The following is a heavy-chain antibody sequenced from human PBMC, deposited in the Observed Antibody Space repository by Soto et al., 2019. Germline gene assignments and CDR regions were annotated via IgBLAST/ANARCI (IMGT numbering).Heavy chain of an antibody. CDR3: ARGQGTTVTTGDI. Sequence: GGSLRLSCAASGFMFSSYGMNWVRQAPGKGLEWVSYITSSSTYIYYADSLKGRFTISRDNAKNSLYLQMNSLRAEDTAVYYCARGQGTTVTTGDIWGQGTMVTVSS. V-gene: IGHV3-21*01. CDR1: GFMFSSYG. J-gene: IGHJ3*02. CDR2: ITSSSTYI. D-gene: IGHD4-17*01.